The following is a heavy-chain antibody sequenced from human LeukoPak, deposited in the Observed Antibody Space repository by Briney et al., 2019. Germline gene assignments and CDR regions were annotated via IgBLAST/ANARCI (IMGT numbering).Heavy chain of an antibody. CDR1: GYTFTGYY. J-gene: IGHJ6*02. CDR3: ARSGYDRNYYYYGMDV. V-gene: IGHV1-69*13. CDR2: IIPIFGTA. D-gene: IGHD5-12*01. Sequence: ASVKVSCKASGYTFTGYYMHWVRQAPGQGLEWMGGIIPIFGTANYAQKFQGRVTITADESTSTAYMELSSLRSEDTAVYYCARSGYDRNYYYYGMDVWGQGTTVTVSS.